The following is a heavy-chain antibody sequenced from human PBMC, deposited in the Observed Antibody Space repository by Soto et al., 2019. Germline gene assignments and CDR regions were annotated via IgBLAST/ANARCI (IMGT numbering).Heavy chain of an antibody. J-gene: IGHJ4*02. V-gene: IGHV3-23*01. Sequence: GGSLRLSCVVSDFSFNDVWMDWVRQAPGKGLEWVSAISGSGGTTYYADSVKGRFTISRDNSKNTLYLQMNSLRAEDTAVYYCAKDHRHWGQGTLVTVSS. CDR1: DFSFNDVW. CDR2: ISGSGGTT. CDR3: AKDHRH.